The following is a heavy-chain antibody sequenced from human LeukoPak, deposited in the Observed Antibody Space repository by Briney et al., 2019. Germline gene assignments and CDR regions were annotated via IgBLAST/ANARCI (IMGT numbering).Heavy chain of an antibody. CDR2: ISYDGSNK. CDR1: GFTFSSYA. D-gene: IGHD3-10*01. J-gene: IGHJ6*02. Sequence: PGGSLRLSCAASGFTFSSYAMHWVRQAPGKGLEWVAVISYDGSNKYYADSVKGRFTISRDNSKNTLYLQMNSLRAEDTAVYYCARDRVSPASRYYGMDVWDQGTTVTVSS. V-gene: IGHV3-30*04. CDR3: ARDRVSPASRYYGMDV.